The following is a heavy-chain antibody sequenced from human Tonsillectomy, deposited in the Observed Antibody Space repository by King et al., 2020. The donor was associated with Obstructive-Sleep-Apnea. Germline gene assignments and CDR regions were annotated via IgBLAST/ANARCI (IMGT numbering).Heavy chain of an antibody. CDR1: GFTFSSYA. Sequence: VQLVESGGGVVQPGRSLRLSCAASGFTFSSYAMHLGRQAPGKGLEWVAVISYDGSNKYYADSVKGRFTISRDNSKNTMYLQMNSLSAEDTAGYYCAREPGYYYGSGSYYPFDYWGQGTLVTVSS. CDR3: AREPGYYYGSGSYYPFDY. D-gene: IGHD3-10*01. J-gene: IGHJ4*02. CDR2: ISYDGSNK. V-gene: IGHV3-30*04.